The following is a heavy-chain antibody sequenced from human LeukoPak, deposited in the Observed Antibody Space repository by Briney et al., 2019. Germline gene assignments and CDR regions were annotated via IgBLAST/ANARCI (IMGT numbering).Heavy chain of an antibody. CDR1: GFTFGDYA. D-gene: IGHD5-12*01. J-gene: IGHJ6*02. Sequence: GGSLRLSCTASGFTFGDYAMSWVRQVPGKGLEWVSVIYSGGSTYYADSVKGRFTISRDNSKNTLYLQMNSLRAEDTAVYYCARTGLRGYYYYGMDVWGQGTTVTVSS. V-gene: IGHV3-66*01. CDR3: ARTGLRGYYYYGMDV. CDR2: IYSGGST.